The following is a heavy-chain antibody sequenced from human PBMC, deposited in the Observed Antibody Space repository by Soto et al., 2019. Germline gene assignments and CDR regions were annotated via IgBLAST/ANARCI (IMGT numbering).Heavy chain of an antibody. Sequence: SETLSLTCTVSGGSISSSSYYWGWIRQPPGKGLEWIGSIYYSGSTYYNPSLKSRVTISVDTSKNQFSLKLSSVTAADTAVYYCASSTEHIAGIDYWGQGTLVTVSS. J-gene: IGHJ4*02. CDR3: ASSTEHIAGIDY. CDR2: IYYSGST. D-gene: IGHD3-3*02. V-gene: IGHV4-39*01. CDR1: GGSISSSSYY.